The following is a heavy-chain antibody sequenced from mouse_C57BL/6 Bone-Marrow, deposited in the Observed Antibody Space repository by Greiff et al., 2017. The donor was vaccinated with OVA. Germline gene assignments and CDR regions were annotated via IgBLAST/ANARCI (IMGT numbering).Heavy chain of an antibody. Sequence: VQLQQSGAELVKPGASVKLSCKASGYTFTSYWMQWVKQRPGQGLEWIGEIDPSDSYTNYNQKFKGKATLTVDTSSSTAYMQLSSLTSEDSAVYYCAREGGYDYDRAWFAYWGQGTLVTVSA. D-gene: IGHD2-4*01. CDR3: AREGGYDYDRAWFAY. CDR1: GYTFTSYW. V-gene: IGHV1-50*01. CDR2: IDPSDSYT. J-gene: IGHJ3*01.